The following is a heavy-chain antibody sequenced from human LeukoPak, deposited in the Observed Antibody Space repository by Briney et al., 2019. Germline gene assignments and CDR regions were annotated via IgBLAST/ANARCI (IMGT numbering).Heavy chain of an antibody. CDR3: ARGITPDY. CDR1: GGSFSGYY. CDR2: INHSGST. V-gene: IGHV4-34*01. J-gene: IGHJ4*02. Sequence: SETLSLTCAVYGGSFSGYYWSWIRQPPGKGLEWIGEINHSGSTNYIPSLKSRVTISVDASKNQFSLKLSSVTAADTAVYYCARGITPDYWGQGTLVTVSS. D-gene: IGHD3-10*01.